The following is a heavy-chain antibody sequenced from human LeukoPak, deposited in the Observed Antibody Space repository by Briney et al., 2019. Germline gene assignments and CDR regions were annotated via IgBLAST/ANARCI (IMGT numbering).Heavy chain of an antibody. CDR3: ARVSGGYYFDY. V-gene: IGHV3-53*01. D-gene: IGHD1-14*01. CDR2: IYSGGST. CDR1: GFTVSSNY. J-gene: IGHJ4*02. Sequence: GGSLRLSCAASGFTVSSNYMSWVRQAPGKGLEWVSLIYSGGSTYYANSVKGRFTISRDNSKNTLYLQMNSLRAEDTAVYYCARVSGGYYFDYWGQGTLVTVSS.